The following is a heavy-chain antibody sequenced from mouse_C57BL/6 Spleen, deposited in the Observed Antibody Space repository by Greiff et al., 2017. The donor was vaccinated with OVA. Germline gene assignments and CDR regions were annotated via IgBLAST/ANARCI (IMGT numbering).Heavy chain of an antibody. Sequence: EVQLVESEGGLVQPGSSMKLSCTASGFTFSDYYMAWVRQVPEKGLEWVANINYDGSSTYYLDSLKSRFIISRDNAKNILYLQMSSLKSEDTATYYCARSITTVVARGGYYFDYWGQGTTLTVSS. V-gene: IGHV5-16*01. D-gene: IGHD1-1*01. CDR2: INYDGSST. CDR3: ARSITTVVARGGYYFDY. CDR1: GFTFSDYY. J-gene: IGHJ2*01.